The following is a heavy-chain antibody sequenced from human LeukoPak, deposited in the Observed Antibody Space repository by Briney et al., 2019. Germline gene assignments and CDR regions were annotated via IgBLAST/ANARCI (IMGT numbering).Heavy chain of an antibody. D-gene: IGHD1-26*01. J-gene: IGHJ4*02. CDR1: GDSITRANYY. CDR3: ASLNDGRSFDS. Sequence: PSETLSLTCTVSGDSITRANYYWGCVRQPPGKGLEWNRRIYYSECAFYNPALKSRVTISVDTSNNQYSLNLSSVTAADTAIYYCASLNDGRSFDSWGQGTLVTVSS. V-gene: IGHV4-39*07. CDR2: IYYSECA.